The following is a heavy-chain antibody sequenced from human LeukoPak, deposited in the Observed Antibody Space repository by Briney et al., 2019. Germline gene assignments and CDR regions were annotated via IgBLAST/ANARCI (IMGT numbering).Heavy chain of an antibody. D-gene: IGHD6-13*01. Sequence: SVKVSCKASGGTFSSYAISWVRQAPGQGLEWMGGIIPTFGTANYAQKFQGRVTITADESTSTAYMELSSLRSEDTAVYYCASKSGIAAEENYYYGMDVWGQGTTVTVSS. CDR1: GGTFSSYA. CDR3: ASKSGIAAEENYYYGMDV. J-gene: IGHJ6*02. V-gene: IGHV1-69*13. CDR2: IIPTFGTA.